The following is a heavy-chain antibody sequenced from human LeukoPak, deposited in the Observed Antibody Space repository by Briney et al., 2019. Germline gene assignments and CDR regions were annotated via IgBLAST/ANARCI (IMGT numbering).Heavy chain of an antibody. CDR2: IRQDESER. Sequence: GGSLRLSCEGSGFSFSSYWMTWVRQSPGKGPEWVANIRQDESERYTVDSVKGRFTISRDNAKNSVYLHMNSLRAEDTAVYYCARALWFGELTPYFDYWGQGTLVTVSS. J-gene: IGHJ4*02. V-gene: IGHV3-7*01. CDR1: GFSFSSYW. D-gene: IGHD3-10*01. CDR3: ARALWFGELTPYFDY.